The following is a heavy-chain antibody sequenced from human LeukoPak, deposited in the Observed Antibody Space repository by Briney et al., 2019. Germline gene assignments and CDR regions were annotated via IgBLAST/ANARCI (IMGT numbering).Heavy chain of an antibody. Sequence: GGSLRLSCSASGFTFSSYGMHWVRQAPGKGLEWVAVIWYDGSNKYYADSVKGRFTISRDNSKNTLYLQMNSLRAEDTAVYYCARDGDVDIVATFDIWGQGTMVTVSS. J-gene: IGHJ3*02. V-gene: IGHV3-33*08. D-gene: IGHD5-12*01. CDR2: IWYDGSNK. CDR1: GFTFSSYG. CDR3: ARDGDVDIVATFDI.